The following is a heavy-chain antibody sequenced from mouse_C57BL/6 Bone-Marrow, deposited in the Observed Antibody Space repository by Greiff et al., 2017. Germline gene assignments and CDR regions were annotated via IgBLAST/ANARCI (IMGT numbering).Heavy chain of an antibody. CDR2: IYPGSGST. CDR1: GYTFTSYW. J-gene: IGHJ2*01. V-gene: IGHV1-55*01. CDR3: AREVMVTTHYFDY. D-gene: IGHD2-2*01. Sequence: QVQLQQPGAELVKPGASVKMSCKASGYTFTSYWITWVKQRPGQGLEWIGDIYPGSGSTNYNEKFKSKATLTVATSSSTAYMQLSSLTSEDSAVYYCAREVMVTTHYFDYWGQGTTLTVSS.